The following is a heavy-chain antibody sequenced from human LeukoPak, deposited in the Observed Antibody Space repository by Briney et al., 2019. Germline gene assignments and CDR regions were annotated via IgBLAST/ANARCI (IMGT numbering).Heavy chain of an antibody. CDR2: ISGSGGST. CDR3: AKVPSMVRGVIIGY. CDR1: GFTFSSYA. V-gene: IGHV3-23*01. Sequence: GGSLRLSCAVSGFTFSSYAMSWVRQAPGKGLEWVSAISGSGGSTYYADSVKGRFTISRDNSKNTLYLQMNSLRAEDTAVYYCAKVPSMVRGVIIGYWGPGTLVTVSS. D-gene: IGHD3-10*01. J-gene: IGHJ4*02.